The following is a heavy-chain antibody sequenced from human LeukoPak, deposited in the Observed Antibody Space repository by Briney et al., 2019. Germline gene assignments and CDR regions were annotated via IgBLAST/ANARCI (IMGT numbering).Heavy chain of an antibody. D-gene: IGHD1-7*01. CDR1: GGSFSGCY. Sequence: PSETLSLTCAVYGGSFSGCYWSWIRQPPGKGLEWIGEINHSGSTNYNPSLKSRVTISVDTSKNQFSLKLSSVTAADTAVYYCARELYFDYWGQGTLVTVSS. CDR2: INHSGST. V-gene: IGHV4-34*01. J-gene: IGHJ4*02. CDR3: ARELYFDY.